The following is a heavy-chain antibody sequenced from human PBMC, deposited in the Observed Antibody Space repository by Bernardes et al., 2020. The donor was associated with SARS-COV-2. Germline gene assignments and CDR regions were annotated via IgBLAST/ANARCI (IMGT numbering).Heavy chain of an antibody. J-gene: IGHJ4*02. V-gene: IGHV3-9*01. D-gene: IGHD3-9*01. CDR2: ISWNSDSI. CDR3: VKDIGPSDHILAGYSLFDH. CDR1: GFTLDDYA. Sequence: GGSLRLSCAASGFTLDDYAMHWVRQVPEKVLEWVACISWNSDSIGYVDSVKGRFTISRDNAKHPLILQLNGLMADDTALYYFVKDIGPSDHILAGYSLFDHWSQGTLVTVSS.